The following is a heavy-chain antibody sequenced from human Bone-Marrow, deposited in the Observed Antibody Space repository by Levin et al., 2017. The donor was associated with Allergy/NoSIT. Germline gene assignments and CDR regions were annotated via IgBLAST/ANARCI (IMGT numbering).Heavy chain of an antibody. CDR1: GGSFGGDF. CDR2: FYYGGST. D-gene: IGHD1-26*01. V-gene: IGHV4-59*08. Sequence: SETLSLTCTISGGSFGGDFWSWVRQPPGKGLEWIGYFYYGGSTLYNPSLESRVTISADTSESQFSLKVTSVTAADTAVYYCENVGGRYGNAFDTWGQGALVTVSS. CDR3: ENVGGRYGNAFDT. J-gene: IGHJ4*02.